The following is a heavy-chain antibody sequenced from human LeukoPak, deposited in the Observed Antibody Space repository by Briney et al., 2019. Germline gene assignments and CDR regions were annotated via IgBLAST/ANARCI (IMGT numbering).Heavy chain of an antibody. D-gene: IGHD4/OR15-4a*01. CDR1: GVTFATYG. CDR3: AKVLPLTFYYMDV. CDR2: IRLDGGDK. V-gene: IGHV3-30*02. J-gene: IGHJ6*03. Sequence: GGSLRLSCVASGVTFATYGLHWVRQAPGKGLEWVAFIRLDGGDKYYADSVKGRFTVSRDNSKNTLYLQMNSLRIEDTAMYYCAKVLPLTFYYMDVWGKGTTVTVSS.